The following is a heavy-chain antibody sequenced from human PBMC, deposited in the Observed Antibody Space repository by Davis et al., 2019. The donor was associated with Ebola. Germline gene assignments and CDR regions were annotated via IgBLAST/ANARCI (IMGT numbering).Heavy chain of an antibody. Sequence: GESLKISCVASGFTFDAFGMNWVRQAPGKGLELVATIWYDESNSYYADSVKGRFTISRDDSKNTLYLQMNSLRAEDTAVYYCARDSDYGYYHGMDVWGQGTTVTVSS. CDR2: IWYDESNS. CDR3: ARDSDYGYYHGMDV. CDR1: GFTFDAFG. V-gene: IGHV3-33*01. D-gene: IGHD4-17*01. J-gene: IGHJ6*02.